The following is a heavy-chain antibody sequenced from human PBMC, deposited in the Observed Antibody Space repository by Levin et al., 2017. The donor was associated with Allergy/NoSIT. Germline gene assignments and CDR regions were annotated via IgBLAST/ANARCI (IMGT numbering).Heavy chain of an antibody. Sequence: SETLSLTCTVSGGSISSYYWSWIRQPPGKGLEWIGYIYYSGSTNYNPSLKSRVTISVDTSKNQFSLKLSSVTAADTAVYYCARSWGANWFDPWGQGTLVTVSS. CDR3: ARSWGANWFDP. J-gene: IGHJ5*02. V-gene: IGHV4-59*01. CDR2: IYYSGST. D-gene: IGHD7-27*01. CDR1: GGSISSYY.